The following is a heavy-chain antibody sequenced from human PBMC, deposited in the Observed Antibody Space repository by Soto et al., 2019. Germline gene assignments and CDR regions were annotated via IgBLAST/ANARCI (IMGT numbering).Heavy chain of an antibody. CDR1: GFTFGDYA. J-gene: IGHJ4*02. V-gene: IGHV3-49*03. CDR3: SRGGSLQWLVPEDY. Sequence: EVQLVESGGGLVQPGRSLRLSCTASGFTFGDYAMSWFRQAPGKGLEWVGFIRSKTYGGTTEYAASVKGRFTISTDDSKTISSLQMNSLKTEDTAVYYCSRGGSLQWLVPEDYWVQGTLVTVSS. D-gene: IGHD6-19*01. CDR2: IRSKTYGGTT.